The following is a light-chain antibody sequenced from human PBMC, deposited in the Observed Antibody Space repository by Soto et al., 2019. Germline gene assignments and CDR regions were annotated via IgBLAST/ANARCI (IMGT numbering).Light chain of an antibody. J-gene: IGLJ3*02. CDR1: EIRYKN. CDR2: RDT. V-gene: IGLV3-9*01. Sequence: SYELSQPRSLSVAPGQTAIITCEGNEIRYKNVHWYQQRPGQAPMLVIFRDTNRPSGIPDRFSGSVSGNTATLTISRAQVGDESEYYCQVWDSSKVVFGGGTKVTVL. CDR3: QVWDSSKVV.